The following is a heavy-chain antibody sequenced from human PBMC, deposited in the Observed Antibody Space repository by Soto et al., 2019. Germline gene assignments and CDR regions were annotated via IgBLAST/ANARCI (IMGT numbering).Heavy chain of an antibody. D-gene: IGHD5-18*01. CDR3: ARLPYSYVSLYFFDF. Sequence: LRLSCAASGLTFSNYAVSWVRQSPGRGLEWVASISDRGGSTKYADSVNGRFTISRDNSRNTLFLQMDTLRAEDTAVYYCARLPYSYVSLYFFDFWGQGTLVTVSS. CDR1: GLTFSNYA. J-gene: IGHJ4*02. CDR2: ISDRGGST. V-gene: IGHV3-23*01.